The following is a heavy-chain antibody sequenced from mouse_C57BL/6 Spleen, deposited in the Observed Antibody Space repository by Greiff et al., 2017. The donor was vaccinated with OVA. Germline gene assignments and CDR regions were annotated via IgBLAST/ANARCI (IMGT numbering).Heavy chain of an antibody. CDR3: ARNYYGSSHYYAMDY. D-gene: IGHD1-1*01. CDR2: IHPNSGST. CDR1: GYTFTSYW. Sequence: VQLQQPGAELVKPGASVKLSCKASGYTFTSYWMHWVKQRPGQGLEWIGMIHPNSGSTNYNEKFKSKATLTVDKSSSTAYMQLSSLTSEDSAVYYGARNYYGSSHYYAMDYWGQGTSVTVSS. V-gene: IGHV1-64*01. J-gene: IGHJ4*01.